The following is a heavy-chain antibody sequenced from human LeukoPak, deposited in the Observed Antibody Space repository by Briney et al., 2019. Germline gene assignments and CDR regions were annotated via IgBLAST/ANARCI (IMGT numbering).Heavy chain of an antibody. V-gene: IGHV4-59*08. CDR2: IYYSGST. CDR3: ARHPPNDFWSGYYRPSYYFDY. D-gene: IGHD3-3*01. J-gene: IGHJ4*02. CDR1: GGSISSYY. Sequence: SETLSLTCTVSGGSISSYYWSWIRQPPGKGLEWIGYIYYSGSTNYNPSLKSRVTISVDTSKNQFSLKLSSVTAADTAVYYCARHPPNDFWSGYYRPSYYFDYRGQGTLVTVSS.